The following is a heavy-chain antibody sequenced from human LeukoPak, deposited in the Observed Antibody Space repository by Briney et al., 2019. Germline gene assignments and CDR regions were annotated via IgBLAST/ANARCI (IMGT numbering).Heavy chain of an antibody. V-gene: IGHV1-69*05. D-gene: IGHD3-16*01. CDR2: IIPIFGTA. Sequence: AASVRVSCKASGYTFTGYYMHWVRQAPGQGLEWMGGIIPIFGTANYAQKFQGRVTITTDESTSTAYMELSSLRSEDTAVYYCARQSPRWVKGDQYYFDYWGQGTLVTVSS. CDR1: GYTFTGYY. J-gene: IGHJ4*02. CDR3: ARQSPRWVKGDQYYFDY.